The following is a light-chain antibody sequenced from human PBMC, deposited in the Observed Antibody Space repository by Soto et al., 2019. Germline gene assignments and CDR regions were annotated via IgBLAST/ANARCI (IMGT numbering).Light chain of an antibody. V-gene: IGLV2-14*01. Sequence: QSVLTQPASVSGSPGQSITISCTGTSSDIATYNYVSWYQQHPGKAPKLMIYEVSNRPSGVSNRFSGSKSGNTASLTISGLQAEDEADYYCSSYTTSSTLNVVFGGGTKVTVL. CDR2: EVS. CDR1: SSDIATYNY. J-gene: IGLJ2*01. CDR3: SSYTTSSTLNVV.